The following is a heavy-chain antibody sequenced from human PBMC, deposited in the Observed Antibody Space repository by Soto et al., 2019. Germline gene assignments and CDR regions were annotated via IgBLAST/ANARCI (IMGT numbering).Heavy chain of an antibody. J-gene: IGHJ4*02. D-gene: IGHD1-7*01. CDR3: ARDPPTGTTLDWADS. CDR1: GFSFSSDS. V-gene: IGHV3-21*01. CDR2: ISSSGSFM. Sequence: WGSLRLSCAASGFSFSSDSMGCVRQAPVKGLEWVSSISSSGSFMSYADSVKGRFTISRDNAKNSLYLQMSGLKDEDTAVYYCARDPPTGTTLDWADSWGQGTLVTVSS.